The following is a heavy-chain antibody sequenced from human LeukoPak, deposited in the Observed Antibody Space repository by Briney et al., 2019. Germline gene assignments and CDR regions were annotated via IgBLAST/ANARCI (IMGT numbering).Heavy chain of an antibody. Sequence: GLEWLSYISSTSSTIYYADSVRGRFTISRDNAKKSLYLQMNSLRDEDTAVYYCARANGMDVWGQGTTVTVSS. V-gene: IGHV3-48*02. CDR3: ARANGMDV. J-gene: IGHJ6*02. CDR2: ISSTSSTI.